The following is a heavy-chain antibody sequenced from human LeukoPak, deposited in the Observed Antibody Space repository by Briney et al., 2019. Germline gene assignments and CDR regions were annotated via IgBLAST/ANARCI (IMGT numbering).Heavy chain of an antibody. V-gene: IGHV1-69*02. J-gene: IGHJ4*02. Sequence: ASVKVSCKASGGTFSSYTISWVPQAPGQGLEWMGRIIPILGIANYAQKFRGRVTITADKSTSTAYMELSSLRSEDTAVYYCARAYYGSGSYYVDYWGQGTLVTVSS. CDR1: GGTFSSYT. CDR2: IIPILGIA. D-gene: IGHD3-10*01. CDR3: ARAYYGSGSYYVDY.